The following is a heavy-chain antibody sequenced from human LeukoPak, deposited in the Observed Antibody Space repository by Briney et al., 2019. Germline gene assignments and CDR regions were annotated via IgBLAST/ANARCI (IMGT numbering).Heavy chain of an antibody. CDR1: GGSLSSYY. J-gene: IGHJ5*02. D-gene: IGHD3-10*01. V-gene: IGHV4-4*07. CDR2: IYTSGST. Sequence: SETLSLTCTVSGGSLSSYYWSWIRQPAGKGLEWIGHIYTSGSTNYNPSLTSRVTISVDTSKNHFSLKLRSVTAADTAVYYCARDAYYYGSGSSPLDPWGQGTLVTVSS. CDR3: ARDAYYYGSGSSPLDP.